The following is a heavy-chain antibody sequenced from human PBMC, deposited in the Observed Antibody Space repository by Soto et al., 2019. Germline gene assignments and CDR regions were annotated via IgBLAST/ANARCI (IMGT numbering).Heavy chain of an antibody. CDR3: ARETVIITNFFDY. D-gene: IGHD3-10*01. V-gene: IGHV4-31*03. CDR1: GGSISSGGYY. Sequence: QVQLQESGPGLVKPSQTLSLTCTVSGGSISSGGYYWSWIRQHPGKGLEWIGYIYYSGSTYYNPSLKSRVIISADTSMNQFTRKLSSVTAADTAVYYCARETVIITNFFDYWGQGTLVTVSS. J-gene: IGHJ4*02. CDR2: IYYSGST.